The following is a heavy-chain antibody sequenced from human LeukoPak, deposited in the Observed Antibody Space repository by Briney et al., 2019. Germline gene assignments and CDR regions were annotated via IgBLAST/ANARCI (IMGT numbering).Heavy chain of an antibody. CDR1: GDSISSRDYY. CDR3: ARDYDILTGYYDY. CDR2: IYYSGTT. J-gene: IGHJ4*02. Sequence: PSETLSLTCTVSGDSISSRDYYWGWIRQPPGKGLEWIASIYYSGTTHYNPSHQSRVTISVDTSKNQFSLKLSSVTAADTAVYYCARDYDILTGYYDYWGQGTLVTVSS. D-gene: IGHD3-9*01. V-gene: IGHV4-39*07.